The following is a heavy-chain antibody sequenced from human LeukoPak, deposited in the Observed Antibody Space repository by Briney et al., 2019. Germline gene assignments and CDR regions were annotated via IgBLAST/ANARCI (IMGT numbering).Heavy chain of an antibody. J-gene: IGHJ4*02. CDR1: GFTFSAYW. CDR2: INSDGSSI. CDR3: ARGAIAAAGQDY. Sequence: PGGSPKLSCAASGFTFSAYWMHWVRQAPGKGLVWVSRINSDGSSISYADSVKGRFTISRDNAKNTLHLQMNSLRAEDTAVYYCARGAIAAAGQDYWGQGTLVTVSS. V-gene: IGHV3-74*01. D-gene: IGHD6-13*01.